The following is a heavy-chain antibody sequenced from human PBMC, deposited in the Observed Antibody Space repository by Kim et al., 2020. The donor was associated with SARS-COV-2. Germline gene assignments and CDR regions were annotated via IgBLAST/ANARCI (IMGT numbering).Heavy chain of an antibody. V-gene: IGHV4-31*03. CDR3: ARVVAGGWFDP. CDR1: GGSISSGGYY. CDR2: IYYSGST. Sequence: SETLSLTCTVSGGSISSGGYYWSWIRQHPGKGLEWIGYIYYSGSTYYNPSLKSRVTISVDTSKNQFSLKLSSVTAADTAVYYCARVVAGGWFDPWGQGTLVTVSS. J-gene: IGHJ5*02. D-gene: IGHD2-2*01.